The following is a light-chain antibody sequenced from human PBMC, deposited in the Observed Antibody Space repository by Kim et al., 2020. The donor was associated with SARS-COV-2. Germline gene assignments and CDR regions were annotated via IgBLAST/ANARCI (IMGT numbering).Light chain of an antibody. Sequence: SPVERAPLSCRASQRVRSSYLAWYQQKPGQAPRLLIYGASSRATGIPDRFSGSGSGTDFTLTISRLEPEDFAVYYCQQYGSSPPTFGQGTKVDIK. CDR1: QRVRSSY. J-gene: IGKJ1*01. CDR3: QQYGSSPPT. CDR2: GAS. V-gene: IGKV3-20*01.